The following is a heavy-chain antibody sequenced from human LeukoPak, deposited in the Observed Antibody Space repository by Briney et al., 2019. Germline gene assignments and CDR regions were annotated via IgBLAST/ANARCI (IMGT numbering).Heavy chain of an antibody. Sequence: GGSLRLSCAASGFTFSSYGMNWVRQAPGKGLEWVSYISSSSSTIYYADSVKGRFTISRDNAKNSLYLQMNSLRDEDTAVYYCAGQEDYYGSGSYSYYGMDVWGQGTTVTVSS. V-gene: IGHV3-48*02. CDR3: AGQEDYYGSGSYSYYGMDV. D-gene: IGHD3-10*01. CDR2: ISSSSSTI. J-gene: IGHJ6*02. CDR1: GFTFSSYG.